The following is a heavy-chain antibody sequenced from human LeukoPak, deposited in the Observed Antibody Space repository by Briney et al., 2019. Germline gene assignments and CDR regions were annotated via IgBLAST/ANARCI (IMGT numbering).Heavy chain of an antibody. CDR1: GFTFSSYS. Sequence: PGGSLRLSCAASGFTFSSYSMNWVRQAPGKGLEWVSSISSSSSYIYYADSVKGRFTISRDNAKNPLYLQMNSLRAEDTAVYYCASSIVGATTVPFHYWGQGTLVTVSS. J-gene: IGHJ4*02. CDR2: ISSSSSYI. CDR3: ASSIVGATTVPFHY. V-gene: IGHV3-21*01. D-gene: IGHD1-26*01.